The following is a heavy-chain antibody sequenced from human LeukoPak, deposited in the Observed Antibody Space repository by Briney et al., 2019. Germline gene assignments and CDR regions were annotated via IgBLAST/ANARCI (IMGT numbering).Heavy chain of an antibody. Sequence: GESLKISCKGSGYSFTSFWINWVSQMPGRGLEWMGRIDPSDSYTNYSPSFQGHVTISADKSISTAYLQWSSLKASDTAIYYCARWRRLDYWGQGTLVTVSP. CDR2: IDPSDSYT. CDR3: ARWRRLDY. V-gene: IGHV5-10-1*01. J-gene: IGHJ4*02. CDR1: GYSFTSFW.